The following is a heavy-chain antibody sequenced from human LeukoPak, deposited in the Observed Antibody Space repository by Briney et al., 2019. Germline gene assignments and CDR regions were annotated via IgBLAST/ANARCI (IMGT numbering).Heavy chain of an antibody. V-gene: IGHV3-48*03. J-gene: IGHJ4*02. CDR1: GFTFSSYE. CDR2: ITSSGSII. Sequence: GGSLRLSCAASGFTFSSYEMNWVRQAPGKGLEWVSYITSSGSIIYYADSVKGRFTISRDNAKNSLFLQMNSLRAEDTAVYYYARSGLPGIAVAADFDYWGQGTLVTVSS. D-gene: IGHD6-19*01. CDR3: ARSGLPGIAVAADFDY.